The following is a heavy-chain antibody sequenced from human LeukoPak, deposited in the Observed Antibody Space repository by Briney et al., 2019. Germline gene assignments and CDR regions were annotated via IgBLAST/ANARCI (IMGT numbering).Heavy chain of an antibody. CDR2: INKNGGST. CDR3: ARDFYGSGSYRSHFDY. V-gene: IGHV3-20*04. Sequence: RTGGSLRLSCTASGFTFDDYGMSWVRQAPGKGLEWVSGINKNGGSTDYADSVKGRFTISRDNAKNSLYLQMNSLRAEDTAVYYCARDFYGSGSYRSHFDYWGQGTLVTVSS. CDR1: GFTFDDYG. J-gene: IGHJ4*02. D-gene: IGHD3-10*01.